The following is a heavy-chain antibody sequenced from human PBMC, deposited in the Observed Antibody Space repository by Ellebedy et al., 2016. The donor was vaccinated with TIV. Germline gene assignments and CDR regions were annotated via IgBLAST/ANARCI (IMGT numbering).Heavy chain of an antibody. Sequence: PGGSLRLSCAASGFTFSHAWMNWVRQAPGTGLEGVGRIKSKGDGETTEYAAPVKGRFTISRDDSKNTLYLQMNSLKTEDTAVYYCTTTMYYYDSGGYPTGDVLDIWGQGTIVTVSS. CDR3: TTTMYYYDSGGYPTGDVLDI. CDR1: GFTFSHAW. D-gene: IGHD3-22*01. V-gene: IGHV3-15*07. J-gene: IGHJ3*02. CDR2: IKSKGDGETT.